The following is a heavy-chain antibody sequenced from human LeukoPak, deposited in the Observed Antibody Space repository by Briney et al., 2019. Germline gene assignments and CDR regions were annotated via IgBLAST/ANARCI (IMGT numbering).Heavy chain of an antibody. D-gene: IGHD2-8*01. CDR3: AKVGGAGPLMVDQYFDY. Sequence: GGSLRLSCAASGFTFSSYAMSWVRQAPGKGLEWVSAISGSGGSTYYADSVKGRFTISRDNSKNTLYLQMNSLRAEDTAVYYCAKVGGAGPLMVDQYFDYWGQGTLVTVSS. V-gene: IGHV3-23*01. J-gene: IGHJ4*02. CDR1: GFTFSSYA. CDR2: ISGSGGST.